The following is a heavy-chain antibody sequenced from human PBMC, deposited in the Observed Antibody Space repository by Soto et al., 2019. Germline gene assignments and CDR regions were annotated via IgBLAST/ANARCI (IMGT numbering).Heavy chain of an antibody. J-gene: IGHJ4*02. CDR2: ISSNGGST. V-gene: IGHV3-64*02. D-gene: IGHD5-12*01. Sequence: EVQLVESGEGLVQPGGSLRLSCAASGFTFSSYAMHWVRQAPGKGLEYVSAISSNGGSTYYGDSVKGRFTISRDNSKNTLYLQMGSLRAEDMAVYYCASSGSGYEIDYWGQRTLVTVSS. CDR3: ASSGSGYEIDY. CDR1: GFTFSSYA.